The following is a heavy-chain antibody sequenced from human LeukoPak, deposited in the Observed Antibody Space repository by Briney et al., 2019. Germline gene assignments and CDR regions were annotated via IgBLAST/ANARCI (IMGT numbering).Heavy chain of an antibody. CDR3: ARDPAPTRPWRDAFDI. J-gene: IGHJ3*02. Sequence: PGGSLRLSCAASGFTFSSYWMSWVRQAPGKGLEWVANIKQDGSEKYYVDSVKGRFTISRDNAKNSLYLQMNSLRAEDTAVYYCARDPAPTRPWRDAFDIWGQGTMVTVSS. D-gene: IGHD4-11*01. V-gene: IGHV3-7*01. CDR1: GFTFSSYW. CDR2: IKQDGSEK.